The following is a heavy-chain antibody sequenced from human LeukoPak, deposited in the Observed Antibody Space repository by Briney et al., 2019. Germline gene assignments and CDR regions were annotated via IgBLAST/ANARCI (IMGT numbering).Heavy chain of an antibody. D-gene: IGHD2-2*01. Sequence: SETLSLTCTVSGGSISSSSSYWGWIRQSPGKGLEWIGNMYYSGSTYYNPSLKSRVTISVDASRNLFSLKLSSVTAADTAVYYCATYHQRFDPWGQGTLVTVSP. CDR1: GGSISSSSSY. V-gene: IGHV4-39*02. J-gene: IGHJ5*02. CDR3: ATYHQRFDP. CDR2: MYYSGST.